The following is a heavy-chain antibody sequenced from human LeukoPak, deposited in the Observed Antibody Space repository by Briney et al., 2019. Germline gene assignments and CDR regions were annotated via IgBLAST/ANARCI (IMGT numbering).Heavy chain of an antibody. Sequence: GGSLRLSCAASGFTFSSYSMNWVRQAPGKGLEWVSSISSSSSYIYYADSVKGRFTISRDNAKNSLYLQMNSLRAEDTAVYYCARATDFAWYYFDYWGQGTLVTVST. D-gene: IGHD3-9*01. J-gene: IGHJ4*02. CDR3: ARATDFAWYYFDY. CDR1: GFTFSSYS. CDR2: ISSSSSYI. V-gene: IGHV3-21*01.